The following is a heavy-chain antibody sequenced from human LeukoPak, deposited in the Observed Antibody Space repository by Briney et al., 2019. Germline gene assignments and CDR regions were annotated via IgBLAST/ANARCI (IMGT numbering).Heavy chain of an antibody. J-gene: IGHJ4*02. Sequence: GGSLRLACAASGFTFSSYGTHWVRQAPGKGLEWVAVISYDGSNKYYADSVKGRFTISRDNSKNTLYLQMNSPRAEDTAVYYCEESSGFYFDYWGQGTLVTVSS. CDR3: EESSGFYFDY. CDR2: ISYDGSNK. CDR1: GFTFSSYG. V-gene: IGHV3-30*18.